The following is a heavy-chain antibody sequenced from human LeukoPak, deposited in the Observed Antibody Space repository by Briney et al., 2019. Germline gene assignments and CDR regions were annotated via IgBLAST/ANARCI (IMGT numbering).Heavy chain of an antibody. CDR1: GFAFNYAW. Sequence: GGSLRLSCAASGFAFNYAWMSWVRQVPGKGLEWVGQTVSEIDGGTTDYATPVKGRFTISRDDSKSTLYLQMNSLKIEDTAVYYCTTDEDWNYARKDVWGQGATVIVSS. D-gene: IGHD1-7*01. J-gene: IGHJ6*02. CDR3: TTDEDWNYARKDV. V-gene: IGHV3-15*04. CDR2: TVSEIDGGTT.